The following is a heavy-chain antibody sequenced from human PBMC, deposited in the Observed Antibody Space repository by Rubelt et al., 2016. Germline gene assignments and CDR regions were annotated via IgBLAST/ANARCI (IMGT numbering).Heavy chain of an antibody. CDR2: ISYDGSNK. Sequence: GFTFSSYDMHWVRQAPGKGLEWVALISYDGSNKYYADSVKGRFTISRDKSKNTLYLQMNSLRAEDTAVYYCARDFLEWSDAFDIWGQGTMVTVSS. CDR3: ARDFLEWSDAFDI. V-gene: IGHV3-30*03. J-gene: IGHJ3*02. CDR1: GFTFSSYD. D-gene: IGHD3-3*01.